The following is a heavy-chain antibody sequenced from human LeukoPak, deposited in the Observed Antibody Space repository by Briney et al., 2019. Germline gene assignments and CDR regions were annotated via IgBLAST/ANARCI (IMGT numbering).Heavy chain of an antibody. Sequence: GGSLRLSCAASGFTFSGYSMNWVRQAPGKGLEWVSYISSSSSTIYYADSVKGRFTISRDNAKNSLYLQMNSLRAEDTAVYYCARAGPDLGYWGQGTLVTVSS. V-gene: IGHV3-48*01. CDR1: GFTFSGYS. CDR2: ISSSSSTI. D-gene: IGHD1-14*01. J-gene: IGHJ4*02. CDR3: ARAGPDLGY.